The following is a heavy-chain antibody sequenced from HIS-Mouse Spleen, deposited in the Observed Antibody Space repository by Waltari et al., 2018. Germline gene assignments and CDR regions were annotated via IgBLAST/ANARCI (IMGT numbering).Heavy chain of an antibody. J-gene: IGHJ4*02. D-gene: IGHD3-10*01. CDR3: ARVTGGGY. Sequence: QVQLVESGGGVVQPGRSLRLSCAASGFTFSSYAMHWVRQAPGKGLGWVGVISNDGSNKYYADSVKGRFTISRDNSKNTLYLQMNSLRAEDTAVYYCARVTGGGYWGQGTLVTVSS. CDR2: ISNDGSNK. V-gene: IGHV3-30-3*01. CDR1: GFTFSSYA.